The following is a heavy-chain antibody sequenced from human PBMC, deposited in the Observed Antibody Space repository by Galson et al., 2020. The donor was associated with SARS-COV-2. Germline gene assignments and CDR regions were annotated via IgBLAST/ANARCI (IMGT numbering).Heavy chain of an antibody. V-gene: IGHV1-69*13. Sequence: SVKVSCKASGGTFSSYAISWVRQAPGQGLEWMGGIIPIFGTANYAQKFQGRVTITADESTSTAYMELSSLRSEDTAVYYCAVTPAFEYYDILTGYPPYYFDYWGQGTLVTVSS. J-gene: IGHJ4*02. CDR2: IIPIFGTA. CDR3: AVTPAFEYYDILTGYPPYYFDY. CDR1: GGTFSSYA. D-gene: IGHD3-9*01.